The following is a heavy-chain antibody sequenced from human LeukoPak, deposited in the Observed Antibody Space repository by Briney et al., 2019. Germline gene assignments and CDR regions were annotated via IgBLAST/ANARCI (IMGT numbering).Heavy chain of an antibody. CDR1: GYTFTSYD. Sequence: ASVKVFCKASGYTFTSYDINWVRQATGQGLEWMGWMNPNSGNTGYAQEFQGRVTMTRNTSISTAYMELSSLRSEDTAVYYCASTVHDSSGYYYSYWGQGTLVTVSS. CDR2: MNPNSGNT. V-gene: IGHV1-8*01. J-gene: IGHJ4*02. D-gene: IGHD3-22*01. CDR3: ASTVHDSSGYYYSY.